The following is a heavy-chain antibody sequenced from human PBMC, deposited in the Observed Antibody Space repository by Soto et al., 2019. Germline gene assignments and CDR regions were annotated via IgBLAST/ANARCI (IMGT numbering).Heavy chain of an antibody. CDR2: IDPSDSYT. V-gene: IGHV5-10-1*01. D-gene: IGHD3-22*01. Sequence: GESLKISCKGSGYSFTSYWISWVRQMPGKGLEWMGRIDPSDSYTNYSPSFQGHVTISADKSISTAYLQWSSLKATDTAMYYCASGNDASSGYLDYWGQGTLVTV. J-gene: IGHJ4*02. CDR3: ASGNDASSGYLDY. CDR1: GYSFTSYW.